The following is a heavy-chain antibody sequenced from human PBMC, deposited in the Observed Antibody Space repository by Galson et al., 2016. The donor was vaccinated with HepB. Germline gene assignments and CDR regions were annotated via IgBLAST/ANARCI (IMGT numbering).Heavy chain of an antibody. CDR3: VTDHSRFLQWSPAFDS. Sequence: SLRLSCAASGFTFSSYSLNWVRQAPGKGLEWISFISSRSDTKYYADSVRGRFTISGDNAKNSLFLQMNSLRDEDTAVYYCVTDHSRFLQWSPAFDSWDQGTLVTVSS. J-gene: IGHJ4*02. CDR2: ISSRSDTK. CDR1: GFTFSSYS. D-gene: IGHD3-3*01. V-gene: IGHV3-48*02.